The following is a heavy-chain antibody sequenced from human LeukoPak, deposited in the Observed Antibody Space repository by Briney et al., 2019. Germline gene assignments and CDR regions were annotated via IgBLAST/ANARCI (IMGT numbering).Heavy chain of an antibody. Sequence: ASVKVSCKASGYTFTSYAIHWVRQAPGQRPEWMGWIDAGKGNTKYSQKFQDRVTIIRDTSATTAYMEVSSLRSEDTAVYYCARTQGVYYGGNSGAFDIWGQGTVVTVSS. J-gene: IGHJ3*02. CDR2: IDAGKGNT. CDR1: GYTFTSYA. D-gene: IGHD4-23*01. CDR3: ARTQGVYYGGNSGAFDI. V-gene: IGHV1-3*01.